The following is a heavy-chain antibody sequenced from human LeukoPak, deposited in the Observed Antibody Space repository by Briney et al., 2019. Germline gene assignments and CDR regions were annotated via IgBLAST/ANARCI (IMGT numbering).Heavy chain of an antibody. D-gene: IGHD1-26*01. V-gene: IGHV4-59*01. CDR3: VRDRELTY. CDR2: VYFTGNT. J-gene: IGHJ4*02. Sequence: SETLSLTCNISGGSISRYYWSWIRQPPGKGLEWIGYVYFTGNTNYNPSLKSRVTISVDTSKNQFSLKLTSVTAADTAVYYCVRDRELTYWGQGTLVTVSS. CDR1: GGSISRYY.